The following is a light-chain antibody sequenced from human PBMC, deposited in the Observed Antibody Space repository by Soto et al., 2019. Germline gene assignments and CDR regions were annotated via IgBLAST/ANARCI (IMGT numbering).Light chain of an antibody. CDR1: QSISSY. J-gene: IGKJ2*01. Sequence: DIQMTQSPSSLSASVGDRVTITCRASQSISSYLNWYQQKPGKAPKLLIYAASSLQSGVPSMFSGSGSGTDLTLTISSLQPEDFATYYCQQSYSTPRTFGQGTKLEIK. V-gene: IGKV1-39*01. CDR3: QQSYSTPRT. CDR2: AAS.